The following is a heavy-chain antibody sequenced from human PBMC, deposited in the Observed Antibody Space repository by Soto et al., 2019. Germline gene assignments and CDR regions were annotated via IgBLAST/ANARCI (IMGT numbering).Heavy chain of an antibody. Sequence: SETLSLTCPFSGVSITISSYYWSWIRQSPGKGLEWIGYIYYTGYTNYNPSLKSRVTISVDTSKNQFSLNVSSVTAADTAVYYCARVKWFGESGFDYWGQGTLVTVSS. J-gene: IGHJ4*02. CDR3: ARVKWFGESGFDY. CDR1: GVSITISSYY. V-gene: IGHV4-61*01. CDR2: IYYTGYT. D-gene: IGHD3-10*01.